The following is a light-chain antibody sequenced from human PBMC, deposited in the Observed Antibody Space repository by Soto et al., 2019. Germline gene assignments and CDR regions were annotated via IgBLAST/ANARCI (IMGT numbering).Light chain of an antibody. CDR1: TSDFGCYDY. CDR3: CSYAGDFYV. CDR2: DVS. Sequence: QSALTQPRSVSGSPGQSVAISFTGTTSDFGCYDYVSRYQQHPGKAPELIIFDVSKRPSGVPDRFSGSKSGNTASLTITGLQAEDESDYFCCSYAGDFYVFGSGTKLTVL. V-gene: IGLV2-11*01. J-gene: IGLJ1*01.